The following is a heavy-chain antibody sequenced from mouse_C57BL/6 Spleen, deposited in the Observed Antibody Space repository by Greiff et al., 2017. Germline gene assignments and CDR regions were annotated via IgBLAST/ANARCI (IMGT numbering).Heavy chain of an antibody. V-gene: IGHV1-52*01. D-gene: IGHD3-3*01. CDR2: IDPSDSET. CDR1: GYTFTSYW. CDR3: ARTGLGQEGNAMDY. Sequence: QVQLKQPGAELVRPGSSVKLSCKASGYTFTSYWMHWVKQRPIQGLEWIGNIDPSDSETHYNQKFKDKATLTVDKSSSTAYMQLSSLTSEDSAVYYCARTGLGQEGNAMDYWGQGTSVTVSS. J-gene: IGHJ4*01.